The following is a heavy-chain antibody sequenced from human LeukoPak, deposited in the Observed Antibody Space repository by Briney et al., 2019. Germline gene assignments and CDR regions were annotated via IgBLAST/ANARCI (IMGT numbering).Heavy chain of an antibody. CDR3: ARDRLGWYFDL. D-gene: IGHD2-21*01. CDR2: IYHGGST. Sequence: PSETLSLTCAVSGGSISSGGYSWSWIRQPPGKGLEWIGYIYHGGSTYYNPSLKGRVTISVDRSKNQFSLKLSSVTAADTAVYYCARDRLGWYFDLWGRGTLVTVSS. CDR1: GGSISSGGYS. V-gene: IGHV4-30-2*01. J-gene: IGHJ2*01.